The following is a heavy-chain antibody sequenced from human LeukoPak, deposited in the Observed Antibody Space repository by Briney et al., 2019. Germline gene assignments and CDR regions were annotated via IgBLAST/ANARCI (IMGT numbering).Heavy chain of an antibody. V-gene: IGHV4-59*08. Sequence: SATLSLTCTVSGGSVSSYYWSWIRQPPGKGREWIGYIYYSGSTNYNPSLKSRVTISVDTSKNQFSLKLSSVTAADTAVYYCAILPENWSFYDSSGCSSFDYWGQGTLVTVSS. D-gene: IGHD3-22*01. CDR1: GGSVSSYY. CDR2: IYYSGST. CDR3: AILPENWSFYDSSGCSSFDY. J-gene: IGHJ4*02.